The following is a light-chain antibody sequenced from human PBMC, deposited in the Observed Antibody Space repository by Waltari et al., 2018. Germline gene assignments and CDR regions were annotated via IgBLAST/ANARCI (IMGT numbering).Light chain of an antibody. CDR3: QQYYSIPYT. J-gene: IGKJ2*01. CDR1: QSVLYSSNNKNY. CDR2: WAT. V-gene: IGKV4-1*01. Sequence: DIVMTQSPDSLAVSLGERATINCKSSQSVLYSSNNKNYLAWYQQKPGQPPKLLIYWATTQGAGVPDRFSGSGAGTDFTLTISSLQAEDVAVYYCQQYYSIPYTFGQGTKLEIK.